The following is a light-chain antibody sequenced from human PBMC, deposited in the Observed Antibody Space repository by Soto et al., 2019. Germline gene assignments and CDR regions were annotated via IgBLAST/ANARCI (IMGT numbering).Light chain of an antibody. CDR2: GAS. V-gene: IGKV3-15*01. CDR3: QQYNNWPLT. Sequence: EIVLTQSPGTLSLSPGERATLSCRASESVASNYLAWYQHKPGQAPRLLFYGASTRATGIPARFSGSGSGTEFTLTISSLQSEDFAVYYCQQYNNWPLTFGGGTKVDIK. CDR1: ESVASN. J-gene: IGKJ4*01.